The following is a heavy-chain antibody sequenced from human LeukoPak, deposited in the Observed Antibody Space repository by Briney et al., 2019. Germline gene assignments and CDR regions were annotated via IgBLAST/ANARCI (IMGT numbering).Heavy chain of an antibody. CDR1: GFTFSSCS. CDR3: ARDTYYYDSSAYYSTAPVEELVDY. Sequence: GGSLRLSCAASGFTFSSCSMNWVRQAPGKGLEWVSSISSSSSYIYYADSVKGRFTISRDNAKNSLYLQMNSLRAEDTAVYYCARDTYYYDSSAYYSTAPVEELVDYWGQGTLVTVSS. V-gene: IGHV3-21*01. CDR2: ISSSSSYI. D-gene: IGHD3-22*01. J-gene: IGHJ4*02.